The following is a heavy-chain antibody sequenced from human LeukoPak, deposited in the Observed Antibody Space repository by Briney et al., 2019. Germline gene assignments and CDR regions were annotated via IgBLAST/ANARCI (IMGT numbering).Heavy chain of an antibody. CDR3: ARDRWFGEYPYGMDV. D-gene: IGHD3-10*01. J-gene: IGHJ6*02. CDR2: INPNSGGT. CDR1: GYTFTGYY. Sequence: GASVKVSCKASGYTFTGYYMHWVRQATGQGLEWMGWINPNSGGTNYAQKFQGRVTMTRDTSISTAYMELSRLRSDDTAVYYCARDRWFGEYPYGMDVWGQGTTVTVSS. V-gene: IGHV1-2*02.